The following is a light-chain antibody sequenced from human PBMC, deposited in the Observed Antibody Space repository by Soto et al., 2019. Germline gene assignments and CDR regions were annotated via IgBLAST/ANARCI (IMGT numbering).Light chain of an antibody. CDR3: QQRTNWLYT. CDR1: QSVSTY. Sequence: EIVLTQSTATLSLSPGERATLSCRASQSVSTYLAWYQQKPGQAPRLLIHDASNRASGVPARFSGSGSGTDFTLTISSLEPEDFAVYYCQQRTNWLYTFGQGTKLEIK. V-gene: IGKV3-11*01. J-gene: IGKJ2*01. CDR2: DAS.